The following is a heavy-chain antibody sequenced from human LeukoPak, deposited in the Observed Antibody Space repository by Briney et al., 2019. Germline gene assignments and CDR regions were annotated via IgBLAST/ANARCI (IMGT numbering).Heavy chain of an antibody. CDR1: SGSFSGYS. J-gene: IGHJ4*02. CDR3: ARSRIPAPGPTH. D-gene: IGHD6-13*01. Sequence: TSETLSLTCAVYSGSFSGYSWNWIRQPPGKGLEWIGEINHSGSTNYNPSLKSRVTISVDPSKNQSSLKLSSVTAADTAVYYCARSRIPAPGPTHWGQGTLVTVSS. V-gene: IGHV4-34*01. CDR2: INHSGST.